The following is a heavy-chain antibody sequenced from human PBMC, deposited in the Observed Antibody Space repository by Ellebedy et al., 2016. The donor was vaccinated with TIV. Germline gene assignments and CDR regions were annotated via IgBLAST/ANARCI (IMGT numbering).Heavy chain of an antibody. Sequence: MPSETLSLTCTVSGGSISSYYWSWIRQPPGKGLEWIGYIYYSGSTNYNPSLKSRVTISVDTSKNQFSLKLSSVTAADTAVYYCARVGAVSAFDIWGQGTMVTVSS. V-gene: IGHV4-59*01. J-gene: IGHJ3*02. D-gene: IGHD3-16*01. CDR1: GGSISSYY. CDR2: IYYSGST. CDR3: ARVGAVSAFDI.